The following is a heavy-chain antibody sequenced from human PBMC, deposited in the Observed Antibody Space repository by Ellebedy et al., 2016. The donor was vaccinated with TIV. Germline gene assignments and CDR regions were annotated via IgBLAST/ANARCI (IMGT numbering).Heavy chain of an antibody. CDR3: ARDMVQGMVAKYLWFDY. D-gene: IGHD5-12*01. CDR2: ISAYTGNT. J-gene: IGHJ4*02. CDR1: GYAFNNYG. V-gene: IGHV1-18*01. Sequence: ASVKVSCKASGYAFNNYGVSWVRQAPGQGLEWVGWISAYTGNTDYAQRFHGRITLTTDTSTSTVFMELRSLTSDDTAVYYCARDMVQGMVAKYLWFDYWGQGTPVTVSS.